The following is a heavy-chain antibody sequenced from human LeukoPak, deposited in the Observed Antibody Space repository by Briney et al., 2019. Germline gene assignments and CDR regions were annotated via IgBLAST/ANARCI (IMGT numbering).Heavy chain of an antibody. CDR3: ARDSATYYDFWSGRSPSDAFDI. Sequence: ASVKVSCKASGYTFTGYYMHWVRQAPGQGLEWMGWINPNSGGTNYAQKFQGRVTMTRDTSISTAYMELSRLRSDDTAVYYCARDSATYYDFWSGRSPSDAFDIWGQGTMVTVSS. V-gene: IGHV1-2*02. D-gene: IGHD3-3*01. J-gene: IGHJ3*02. CDR2: INPNSGGT. CDR1: GYTFTGYY.